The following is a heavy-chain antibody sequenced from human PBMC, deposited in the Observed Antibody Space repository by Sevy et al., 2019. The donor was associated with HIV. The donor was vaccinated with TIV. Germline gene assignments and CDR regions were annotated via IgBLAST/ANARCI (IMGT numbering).Heavy chain of an antibody. Sequence: GGSLRLSCAASEFIFSGSAMSWVRQAPGKGLEWVASISGSGGFTYYADSVKGRFTISRDNFKNTVDLEMKSLRAEDTAVYYCAKDPLNIAARFDYWGQGTLVTVSS. CDR2: ISGSGGFT. D-gene: IGHD6-6*01. CDR1: EFIFSGSA. CDR3: AKDPLNIAARFDY. V-gene: IGHV3-23*01. J-gene: IGHJ4*02.